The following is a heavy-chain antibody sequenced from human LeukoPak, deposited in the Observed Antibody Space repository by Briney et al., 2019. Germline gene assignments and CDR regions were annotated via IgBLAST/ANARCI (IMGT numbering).Heavy chain of an antibody. Sequence: PGGSLRLSCEASGFTFSSYEMNWVRQAPGKGLEWISYIDASSGVLYYTDSAKGRFTISRDNAKNSLYLQMHSLRVEDTAVYYCAAGYSHGYTFWGQGTLVTVSS. CDR1: GFTFSSYE. CDR2: IDASSGVL. CDR3: AAGYSHGYTF. D-gene: IGHD5-18*01. V-gene: IGHV3-48*03. J-gene: IGHJ4*02.